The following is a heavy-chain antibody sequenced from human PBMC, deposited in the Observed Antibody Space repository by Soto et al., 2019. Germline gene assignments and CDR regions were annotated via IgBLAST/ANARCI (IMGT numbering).Heavy chain of an antibody. CDR1: GFTFRAYT. CDR3: ARDRGYDAHDYYYNAMDV. J-gene: IGHJ6*02. CDR2: IRGFSPYT. V-gene: IGHV3-11*06. D-gene: IGHD2-15*01. Sequence: GGSLRLSCVASGFTFRAYTMNWVRQAPGKGLEWVSGIRGFSPYTIYAESVKGRFTISRDNAKNSLYLQMNSLGVEDTAVYYCARDRGYDAHDYYYNAMDVWGQGTTVTVSS.